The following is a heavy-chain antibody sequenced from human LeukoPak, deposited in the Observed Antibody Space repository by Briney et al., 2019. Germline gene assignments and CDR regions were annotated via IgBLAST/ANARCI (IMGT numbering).Heavy chain of an antibody. CDR3: AKAGSSSWYSDY. CDR2: ISGSGGSA. Sequence: GGSLRLSCAASGFTFSSYAMSWVRQAPGKGLEWVSAISGSGGSAYYADSVKGRFTISRDNSKNTLYLQMNSLRAEDTAVYYCAKAGSSSWYSDYWGQGTLATVSS. J-gene: IGHJ4*02. D-gene: IGHD6-13*01. CDR1: GFTFSSYA. V-gene: IGHV3-23*01.